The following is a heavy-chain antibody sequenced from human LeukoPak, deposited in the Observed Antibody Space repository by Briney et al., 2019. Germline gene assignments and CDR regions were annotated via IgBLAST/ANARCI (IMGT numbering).Heavy chain of an antibody. V-gene: IGHV5-51*01. CDR1: GYSFTSYW. CDR2: IYPGDSDT. CDR3: ARQAVPVAKYFQY. J-gene: IGHJ1*01. D-gene: IGHD2-2*01. Sequence: GESLKISCKGSGYSFTSYWIGWVRQMPGKGLEWMGIIYPGDSDTRYSPSLQGQVTISADKSISTAYLQWSSLKASDTAIYYCARQAVPVAKYFQYWGQGTLVTVSS.